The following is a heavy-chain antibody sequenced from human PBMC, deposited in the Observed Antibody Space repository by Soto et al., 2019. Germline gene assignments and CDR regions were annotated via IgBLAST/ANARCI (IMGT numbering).Heavy chain of an antibody. J-gene: IGHJ4*02. V-gene: IGHV3-74*01. CDR2: ISSDGSST. CDR1: GFTLSNYW. Sequence: EVQLVESGGGLVQPGGSLRLSCAASGFTLSNYWMHWARQAPGKGLVWVSRISSDGSSTNYADSVKGRFTISRDNAKNTLHLQLNSLRAEDTAVYYCASVPDCSSSSGYRYFDSWGQGTLVTVSS. CDR3: ASVPDCSSSSGYRYFDS. D-gene: IGHD2-2*01.